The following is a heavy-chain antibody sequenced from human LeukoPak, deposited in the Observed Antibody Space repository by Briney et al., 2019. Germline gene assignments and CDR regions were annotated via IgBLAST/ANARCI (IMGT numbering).Heavy chain of an antibody. CDR2: MNPNSGNT. CDR3: ARGRATVTTHWFDP. CDR1: GYAFTNYD. Sequence: GASVTVSCKTSGYAFTNYDINGVRQATGQGLEWMGWMNPNSGNTGYAQKFQGRVTITRNTSISTAYMELSSLRSEDTALYYCARGRATVTTHWFDPWGQGTLVTVSS. V-gene: IGHV1-8*03. J-gene: IGHJ5*02. D-gene: IGHD4-11*01.